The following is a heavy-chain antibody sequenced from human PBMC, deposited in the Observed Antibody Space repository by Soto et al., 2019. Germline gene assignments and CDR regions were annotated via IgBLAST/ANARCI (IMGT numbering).Heavy chain of an antibody. CDR3: ARVGGYCSGGSCYSGETDY. J-gene: IGHJ4*02. CDR1: GYTFTSYY. V-gene: IGHV1-46*01. D-gene: IGHD2-15*01. Sequence: QVQLVQSGAEVKKPGASVKVSCKASGYTFTSYYMHWVRQAPGQGLEWMGIINPSGGSTSYAQKVQGRVTMTRDTSTSTVYMGLSSLRSEDTAVYYCARVGGYCSGGSCYSGETDYWGQGTLVTVSS. CDR2: INPSGGST.